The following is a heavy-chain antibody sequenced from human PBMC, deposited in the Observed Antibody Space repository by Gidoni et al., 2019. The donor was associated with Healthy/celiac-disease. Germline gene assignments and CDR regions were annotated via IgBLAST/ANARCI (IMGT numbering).Heavy chain of an antibody. V-gene: IGHV4-31*03. Sequence: QVQLQESGPGLVKPSQTLPLSCTVSGASSSSRGYYCSWIRQHPGKVLEWIRYIYYSGSTYYNPSLKSRVTISVDTSKNQFSLKLSSVTAADAAVYYCARGYYDILTGYYGAFDIWGQGTMVTVSS. CDR3: ARGYYDILTGYYGAFDI. J-gene: IGHJ3*02. CDR2: IYYSGST. CDR1: GASSSSRGYY. D-gene: IGHD3-9*01.